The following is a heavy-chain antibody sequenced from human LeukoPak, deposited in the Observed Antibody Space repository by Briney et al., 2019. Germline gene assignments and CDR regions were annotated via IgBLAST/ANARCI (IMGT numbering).Heavy chain of an antibody. CDR3: AKDTYYFESIGSPRPALNDN. V-gene: IGHV3-30-3*02. J-gene: IGHJ4*02. CDR1: GFTFRNYA. CDR2: LLYEGSNT. D-gene: IGHD3-22*01. Sequence: PGGSLRLSCVASGFTFRNYAMHWVRQAPGKGLEWVAVLLYEGSNTYYADSVKGRFTVSRDNSKNTLYLQMNSLREDDTALYYCAKDTYYFESIGSPRPALNDNWGQGTLVTVSS.